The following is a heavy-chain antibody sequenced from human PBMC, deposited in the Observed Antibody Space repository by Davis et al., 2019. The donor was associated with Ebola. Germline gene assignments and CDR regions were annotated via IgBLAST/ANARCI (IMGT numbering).Heavy chain of an antibody. V-gene: IGHV3-33*08. J-gene: IGHJ4*02. D-gene: IGHD6-19*01. Sequence: GESLKISCAASGFTFSSYSMNWVRQAPGKGLEWVAVIWYDGSNKYYADSVKGRFTISRDNSKNTLYLQMNSLRAEDTAMYYCARGRAAVARVGPEFDYWGQGTLVTVSS. CDR1: GFTFSSYS. CDR3: ARGRAAVARVGPEFDY. CDR2: IWYDGSNK.